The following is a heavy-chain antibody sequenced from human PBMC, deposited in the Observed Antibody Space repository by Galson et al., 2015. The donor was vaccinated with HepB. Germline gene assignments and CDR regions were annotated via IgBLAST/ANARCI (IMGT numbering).Heavy chain of an antibody. CDR1: GFIFRHHV. Sequence: SLRLSCAGSGFIFRHHVIAWIRQALGKGLEWVAILSYDGTDKKYADSVKGRFTISRDNSKNTRYLQLNSLRAEDTAVYYCAREDNWNYWVYWGQGTLVTVSS. V-gene: IGHV3-30*19. CDR3: AREDNWNYWVY. CDR2: LSYDGTDK. D-gene: IGHD1-7*01. J-gene: IGHJ4*02.